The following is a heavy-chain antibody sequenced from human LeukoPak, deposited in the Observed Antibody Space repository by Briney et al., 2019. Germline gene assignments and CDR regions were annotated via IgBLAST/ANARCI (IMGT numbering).Heavy chain of an antibody. CDR3: ARLKYGSPQH. Sequence: GGSLRLSCAASGFTSSDYYMSWFRQAPGKGLEWVSYISTSGSYTIHTDSAKGRFTISRDDAKNSLYLQMNSLRVEDTAVYYCARLKYGSPQHWGQGTLVTVSS. D-gene: IGHD1-26*01. CDR2: ISTSGSYT. CDR1: GFTSSDYY. V-gene: IGHV3-11*06. J-gene: IGHJ1*01.